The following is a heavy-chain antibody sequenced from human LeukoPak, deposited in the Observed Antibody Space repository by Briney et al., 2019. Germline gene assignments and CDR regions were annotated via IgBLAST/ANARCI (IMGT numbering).Heavy chain of an antibody. D-gene: IGHD2-2*01. Sequence: ASVKVSCKASAYTFTGYYMHWVRQAPGQGLEWMGWINPNSGGTNYAQKFQGRVTMTRDTSISTAYMELSRLRSDDTAVYYCARDGEEYCSSRSGPRGVFDFGGKGTMVTVSA. CDR2: INPNSGGT. J-gene: IGHJ3*01. CDR3: ARDGEEYCSSRSGPRGVFDF. CDR1: AYTFTGYY. V-gene: IGHV1-2*02.